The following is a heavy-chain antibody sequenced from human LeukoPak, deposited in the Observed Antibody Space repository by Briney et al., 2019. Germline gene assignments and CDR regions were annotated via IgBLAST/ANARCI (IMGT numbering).Heavy chain of an antibody. CDR3: ARAPSNAHFDY. CDR2: ISSSSSYI. J-gene: IGHJ4*02. Sequence: GGSLRLSCAASGFTFSSYSLNWVRQAPGKGLEWVSSISSSSSYIYYADSVKGRFTISRDNAKNSLYLQMNSLRAEDTAVYYCARAPSNAHFDYWGQGTLVTVSS. D-gene: IGHD3-3*02. CDR1: GFTFSSYS. V-gene: IGHV3-21*01.